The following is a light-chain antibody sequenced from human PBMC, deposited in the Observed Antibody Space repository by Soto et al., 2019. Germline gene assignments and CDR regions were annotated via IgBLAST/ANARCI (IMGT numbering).Light chain of an antibody. CDR1: QTISGL. Sequence: DIQMTQSPSTLSASVGDTVTITWRASQTISGLLAWDQQRPGIAPILLIFDASTLESGVPSRFSGSGSGTTFTLTISGLQPDDFATYYCQQYNTYSWTFGQGTKVDIK. CDR2: DAS. V-gene: IGKV1-5*01. J-gene: IGKJ1*01. CDR3: QQYNTYSWT.